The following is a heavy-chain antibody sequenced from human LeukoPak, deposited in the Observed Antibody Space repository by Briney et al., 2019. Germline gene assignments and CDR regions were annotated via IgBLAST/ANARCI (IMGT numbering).Heavy chain of an antibody. V-gene: IGHV1-18*01. CDR1: GYTFTNYG. CDR3: ARKSRITRIRGDDAFDI. J-gene: IGHJ3*02. D-gene: IGHD3-10*01. CDR2: INPYNGST. Sequence: ASVKVSCKASGYTFTNYGISWVRQAPGQGLEWMGWINPYNGSTNYAQKFQGRVTLTTDTSTSTAYMELRSLRYDDTAVYYCARKSRITRIRGDDAFDIWGQGTMVTVSS.